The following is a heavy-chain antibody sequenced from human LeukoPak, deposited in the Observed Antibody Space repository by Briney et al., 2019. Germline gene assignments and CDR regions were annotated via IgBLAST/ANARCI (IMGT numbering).Heavy chain of an antibody. CDR3: ARGITFGGEHYFDY. V-gene: IGHV3-72*01. CDR1: GFTFSDHY. CDR2: TRNKANSYTT. Sequence: GGSLRLSCAASGFTFSDHYMDWVRQAPGKGLEWVGRTRNKANSYTTEYAASVKGRFTISRDDSKNSLYLQMNSLKTEDTAVYYCARGITFGGEHYFDYWGQGTLVTVSS. J-gene: IGHJ4*02. D-gene: IGHD3-16*01.